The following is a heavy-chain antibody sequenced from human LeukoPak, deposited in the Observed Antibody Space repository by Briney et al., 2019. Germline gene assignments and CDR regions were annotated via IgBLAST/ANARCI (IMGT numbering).Heavy chain of an antibody. J-gene: IGHJ2*01. CDR1: GGSISSYY. CDR3: ATIPATSPYFDL. CDR2: IYYSGST. D-gene: IGHD5-12*01. V-gene: IGHV4-59*12. Sequence: SETLSLTCTVSGGSISSYYWSWIRQPPGKGLEWIGYIYYSGSTNYNPSLKSRVTISVDTSKNQFSLQLSSVTAADTAVYYCATIPATSPYFDLWGRGTLVTVSS.